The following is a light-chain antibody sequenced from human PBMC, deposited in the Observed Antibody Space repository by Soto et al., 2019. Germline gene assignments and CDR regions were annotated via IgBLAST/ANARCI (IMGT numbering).Light chain of an antibody. Sequence: EIVLTQSPGTLSLSPGERATLSCRASQSVSSSYIAWYQQNPGQAPRLLIYGASSRATGIPDRFSGSGSGTDFTLTISRLEHEDCAVYFCQQYGRSPPFTFGQGTKVEIK. CDR1: QSVSSSY. CDR3: QQYGRSPPFT. V-gene: IGKV3-20*01. J-gene: IGKJ2*01. CDR2: GAS.